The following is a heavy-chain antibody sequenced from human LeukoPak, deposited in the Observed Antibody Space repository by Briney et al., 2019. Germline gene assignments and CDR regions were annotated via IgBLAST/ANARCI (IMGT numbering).Heavy chain of an antibody. CDR2: MNPNSGNT. CDR1: GSPFPSYD. D-gene: IGHD3-10*01. CDR3: ARAPRITMVRGVIYWFDP. V-gene: IGHV1-8*03. J-gene: IGHJ5*02. Sequence: ASVKVSCKASGSPFPSYDINWVRQATGQGLEWMGWMNPNSGNTGYAQKFQGRVTITRNTSISTAYMELSSLRSEDTAVYYCARAPRITMVRGVIYWFDPWGQGTLVTVSS.